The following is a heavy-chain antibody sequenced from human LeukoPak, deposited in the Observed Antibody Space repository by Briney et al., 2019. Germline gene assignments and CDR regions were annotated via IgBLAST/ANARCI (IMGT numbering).Heavy chain of an antibody. D-gene: IGHD6-19*01. V-gene: IGHV3-23*01. CDR2: ISTIGGNT. Sequence: PGGSLRLSCVASGFNFNNYAMSWVRQAPGKGLEWVSSISTIGGNTYYADSVKGRFTISRDKSENTMFLQMNSLRAEDTAVYYCAKDAMAGTGTFDYWGQGTLVTVSS. J-gene: IGHJ4*02. CDR3: AKDAMAGTGTFDY. CDR1: GFNFNNYA.